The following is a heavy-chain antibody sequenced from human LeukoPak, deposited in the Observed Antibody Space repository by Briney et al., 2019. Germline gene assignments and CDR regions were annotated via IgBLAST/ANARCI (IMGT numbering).Heavy chain of an antibody. V-gene: IGHV3-23*01. Sequence: GGSLRLPSAASGFTFSSYAMSWVPQAPGKGLEWVSVISGSGGNTYYADSVKGRFTISRDNSKNTLYLQMNSLRVDDTAVYSCSKGSHGYSSSSADYWGQGTLVTVSS. CDR1: GFTFSSYA. J-gene: IGHJ4*02. CDR2: ISGSGGNT. D-gene: IGHD6-6*01. CDR3: SKGSHGYSSSSADY.